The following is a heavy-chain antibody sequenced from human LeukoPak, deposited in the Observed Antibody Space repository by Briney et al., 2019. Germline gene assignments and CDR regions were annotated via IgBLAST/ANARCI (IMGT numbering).Heavy chain of an antibody. V-gene: IGHV1-69*06. D-gene: IGHD3-10*01. J-gene: IGHJ4*02. CDR3: ATLHTTMGGYFDY. CDR1: GSTFSSYA. Sequence: GASVKVSCKASGSTFSSYAISWVRQAPGQGLEWMGGIIPIFGTANYAQKFQGRVTITADKSTSTAYMELSSLRSEDTAVYYCATLHTTMGGYFDYWGQGTLVTVSS. CDR2: IIPIFGTA.